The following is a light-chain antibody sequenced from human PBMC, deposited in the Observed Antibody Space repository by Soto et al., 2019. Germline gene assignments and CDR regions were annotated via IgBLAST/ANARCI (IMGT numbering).Light chain of an antibody. CDR1: RSLVASDGNAY. V-gene: IGKV2-24*01. CDR2: NVS. Sequence: EIVLTQTPLLSPVTLGQPASISCRSSRSLVASDGNAYLTWLHQRPGQPPRPLSYNVSQRLSGVPDRFSGSGAGTDFTLHISRVEAEDVVTYFCMQATQLRTFGQGTRLEIK. J-gene: IGKJ5*01. CDR3: MQATQLRT.